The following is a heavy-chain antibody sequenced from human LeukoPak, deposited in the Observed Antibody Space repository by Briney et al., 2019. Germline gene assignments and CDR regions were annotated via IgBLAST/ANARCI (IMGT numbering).Heavy chain of an antibody. Sequence: SQTLSLTCTVSGASISNGDYYWTWIRHTPGEGLEWIGYIYHSGSTYYNPSLKSRLTISLDTSENQFSLSLNSVTAADTAVYYCAREALLYYFDYWGQGTPVTVSS. CDR3: AREALLYYFDY. CDR1: GASISNGDYY. V-gene: IGHV4-30-4*08. J-gene: IGHJ4*02. D-gene: IGHD2-15*01. CDR2: IYHSGST.